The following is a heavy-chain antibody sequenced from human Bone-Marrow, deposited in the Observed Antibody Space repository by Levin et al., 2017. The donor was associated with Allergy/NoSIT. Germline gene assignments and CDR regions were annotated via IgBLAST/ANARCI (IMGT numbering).Heavy chain of an antibody. V-gene: IGHV1-46*01. CDR1: GYTFTSYY. D-gene: IGHD2-15*01. CDR2: INPSGGST. J-gene: IGHJ4*02. CDR3: ASRTWDCSGGSCYTEY. Sequence: GASVKVSCKASGYTFTSYYMHWVRQAPGQGLEWMGIINPSGGSTSYAQKFQGRVTMTRDTSTSTVYMELSSLRSEDTAVYYCASRTWDCSGGSCYTEYWGQGTLVTVSS.